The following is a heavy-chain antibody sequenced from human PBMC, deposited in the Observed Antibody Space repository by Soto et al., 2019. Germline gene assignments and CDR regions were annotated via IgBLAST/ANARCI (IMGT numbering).Heavy chain of an antibody. J-gene: IGHJ6*02. V-gene: IGHV1-3*01. CDR3: AREDSSWYYYYYGMDV. D-gene: IGHD6-13*01. CDR1: GYTFTSYA. CDR2: INAGNGNT. Sequence: ASVKVSCKASGYTFTSYAMHWVRQAPGQRLEWMGWINAGNGNTKYSQKFQGRVTITRDTSASTAYMELSSLRSEDTAVYYCAREDSSWYYYYYGMDVWGQGTTVTVSS.